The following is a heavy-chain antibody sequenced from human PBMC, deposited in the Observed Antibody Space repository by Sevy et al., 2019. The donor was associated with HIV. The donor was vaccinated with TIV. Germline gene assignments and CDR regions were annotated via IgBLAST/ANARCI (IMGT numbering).Heavy chain of an antibody. J-gene: IGHJ4*02. CDR3: ARAPGYDFWSGGSFDY. D-gene: IGHD3-3*01. V-gene: IGHV1-18*01. Sequence: ASVKVSCKASGYTFTSYGISWVRQAPGQGLEWMGWISAYNGNTNYAQKLQGRVNMTTDTSTSTAYMELRSLRSDDTAVYYCARAPGYDFWSGGSFDYWGQGTLVTVSS. CDR2: ISAYNGNT. CDR1: GYTFTSYG.